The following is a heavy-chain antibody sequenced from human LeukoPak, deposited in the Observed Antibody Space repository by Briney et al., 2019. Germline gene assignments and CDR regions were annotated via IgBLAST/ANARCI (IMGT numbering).Heavy chain of an antibody. CDR1: GFTFSSYS. CDR3: ARDLWSYDYVWGSYPLDY. D-gene: IGHD3-16*02. Sequence: PGGSLRLSCAASGFTFSSYSMNWVRQAPGKGLEWVSSISSSSSYIYYADSVKGRFTISRDNAKNSLYLQMNSLRAEDTAVYYCARDLWSYDYVWGSYPLDYWGQGTLVTVSS. J-gene: IGHJ4*02. CDR2: ISSSSSYI. V-gene: IGHV3-21*01.